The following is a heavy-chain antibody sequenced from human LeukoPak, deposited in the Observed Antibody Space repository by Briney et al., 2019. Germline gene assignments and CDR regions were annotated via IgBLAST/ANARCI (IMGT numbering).Heavy chain of an antibody. D-gene: IGHD6-19*01. V-gene: IGHV3-48*01. J-gene: IGHJ4*02. CDR3: ARAVAGTIDY. CDR2: ISSSRSTI. CDR1: GFTFSSYS. Sequence: AGGSLRLSCAASGFTFSSYSMNWVRQAPGKGLEWVSYISSSRSTIYYADSVKGRFTISRDNAKNSLYLQMNSLRAEDTAVYYCARAVAGTIDYWGQGTLVTVSS.